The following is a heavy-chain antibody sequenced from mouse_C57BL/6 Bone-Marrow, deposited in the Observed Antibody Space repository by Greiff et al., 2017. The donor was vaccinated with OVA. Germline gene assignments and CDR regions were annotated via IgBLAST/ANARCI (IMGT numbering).Heavy chain of an antibody. D-gene: IGHD2-4*01. Sequence: VQLQQSGAELVRPGASVTLSCKASGYTFTDYEMHWVKQTPVHGLEWIGAIDPETGGTAYNQKFKGMAILTADKSSSTAYMELRSLTSEDSAVYYCTRYDYVSWGQGTSVTVSS. V-gene: IGHV1-15*01. CDR3: TRYDYVS. CDR1: GYTFTDYE. CDR2: IDPETGGT. J-gene: IGHJ4*01.